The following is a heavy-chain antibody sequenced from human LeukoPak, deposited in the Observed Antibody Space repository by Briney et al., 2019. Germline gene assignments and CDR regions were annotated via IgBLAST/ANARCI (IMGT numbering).Heavy chain of an antibody. V-gene: IGHV4-59*01. CDR1: GGSISSYY. J-gene: IGHJ6*03. D-gene: IGHD3-10*01. Sequence: PSETLSLTCTVSGGSISSYYWSWIRQPPAKGLEWIGYIYYSGSTNYNPSLKSRVTISVDMSKNQFSLKLSSVTAADTAVYYCARGMVRGVYYYMDVWGKGTTVTVSS. CDR3: ARGMVRGVYYYMDV. CDR2: IYYSGST.